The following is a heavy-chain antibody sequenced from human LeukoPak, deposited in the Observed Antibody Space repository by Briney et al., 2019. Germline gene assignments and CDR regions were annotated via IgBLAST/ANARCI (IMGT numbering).Heavy chain of an antibody. Sequence: GGSLRLSCVASGFTFSSYTMGWVRQAPGKGLEWLSAIGGRGINTWYADSVKGRFTISRDNSKNTLSLQMNSLRAEDTTVYYCAKGSSAARPYYLDYWGQGIVVSVSS. D-gene: IGHD6-6*01. V-gene: IGHV3-23*01. J-gene: IGHJ4*02. CDR2: IGGRGINT. CDR3: AKGSSAARPYYLDY. CDR1: GFTFSSYT.